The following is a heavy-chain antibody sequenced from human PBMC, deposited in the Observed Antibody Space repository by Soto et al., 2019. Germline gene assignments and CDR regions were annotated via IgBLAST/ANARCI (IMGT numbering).Heavy chain of an antibody. CDR2: LTGSGTET. V-gene: IGHV3-23*01. Sequence: GGSLRLSCAASGFTFSTYAMSWVRQAPGKGLEWVSGLTGSGTETYYADSVKGRFTISRDNSKNTLYLQMNSLRAEDTAIYYCAKDYGAGSPIFDYWGQENLVTVSS. J-gene: IGHJ4*02. CDR1: GFTFSTYA. CDR3: AKDYGAGSPIFDY. D-gene: IGHD4-17*01.